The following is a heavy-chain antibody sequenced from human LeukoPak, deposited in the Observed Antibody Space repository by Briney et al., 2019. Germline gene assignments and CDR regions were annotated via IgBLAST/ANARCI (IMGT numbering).Heavy chain of an antibody. CDR1: GGTFSSYA. Sequence: SVKVSCKASGGTFSSYAISWVRQAPGQGLEWMGGIIPIFGTANYAQKFQGRVTITTDESTSTAYMELSSLRSEDTAVYYCAGDGYCSSTSCYSLSWFDPWGQGTLVTVSS. CDR3: AGDGYCSSTSCYSLSWFDP. CDR2: IIPIFGTA. J-gene: IGHJ5*02. V-gene: IGHV1-69*05. D-gene: IGHD2-2*02.